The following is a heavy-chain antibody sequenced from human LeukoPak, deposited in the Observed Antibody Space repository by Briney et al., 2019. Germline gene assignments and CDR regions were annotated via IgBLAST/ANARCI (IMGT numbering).Heavy chain of an antibody. CDR3: ARVSYGDYDHYMDV. J-gene: IGHJ6*03. V-gene: IGHV4-34*01. D-gene: IGHD4-17*01. CDR2: INHSGST. Sequence: SETLSLTCAVYGGSFSNYYWSWIRQPPGKGLEWIGEINHSGSTNYNPSLKSRLTISVDTSKNQFSLKLSSVTAADTAVYYCARVSYGDYDHYMDVWGKGTTVTVSS. CDR1: GGSFSNYY.